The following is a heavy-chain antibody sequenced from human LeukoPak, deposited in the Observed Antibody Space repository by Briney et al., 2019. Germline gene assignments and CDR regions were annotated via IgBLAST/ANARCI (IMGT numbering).Heavy chain of an antibody. CDR1: GFTFGDYG. CDR2: IRSRAYGGTI. J-gene: IGHJ4*02. CDR3: TRNSHYYASGTPQGY. V-gene: IGHV3-49*03. D-gene: IGHD3-10*01. Sequence: GGSLRLSCKASGFTFGDYGMNWFRQAPGKGLEWVGFIRSRAYGGTIEYAASVKSRFTISRDDSKSIAYLQMNSLKTEDTAVYYCTRNSHYYASGTPQGYWGQGTLVTVSS.